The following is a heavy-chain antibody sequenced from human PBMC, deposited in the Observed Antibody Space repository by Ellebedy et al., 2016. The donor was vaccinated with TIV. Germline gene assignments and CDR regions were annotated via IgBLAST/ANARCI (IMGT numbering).Heavy chain of an antibody. V-gene: IGHV1-18*01. D-gene: IGHD1-26*01. CDR3: AVGGAGGYAYYGMDV. CDR2: ISADSGNT. CDR1: GYTFTSNA. J-gene: IGHJ6*02. Sequence: AASVKVSCKAPGYTFTSNAFSWVRQAPGQGLEWMGWISADSGNTNYAQNLQGRVTMTRDTSTSTAYMELRSLRSDDTAVYYCAVGGAGGYAYYGMDVWGQGTMVAV.